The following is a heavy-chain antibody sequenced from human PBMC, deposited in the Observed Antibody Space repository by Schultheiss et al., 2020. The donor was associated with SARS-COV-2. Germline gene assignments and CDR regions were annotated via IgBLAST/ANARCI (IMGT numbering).Heavy chain of an antibody. J-gene: IGHJ3*02. V-gene: IGHV4-34*01. Sequence: SETLSLTCAVYGGSFSGYYWSWIRQPPGKGLEWIGSIYNSGSTYYNSSLKSRVTIPVETSKNQFSLKLSSVTAADTAVYYCARVRHGAFDIWGQGTMVTVSS. CDR1: GGSFSGYY. CDR2: IYNSGST. CDR3: ARVRHGAFDI.